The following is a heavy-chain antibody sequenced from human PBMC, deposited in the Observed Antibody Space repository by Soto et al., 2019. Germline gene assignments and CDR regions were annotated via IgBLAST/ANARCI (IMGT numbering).Heavy chain of an antibody. J-gene: IGHJ5*02. V-gene: IGHV4-39*01. CDR3: ATSNWFDP. Sequence: QLQLQESGPGLVKPSETLSLTCTVSGGSISSRGYYWGWIRQPPGKGLEWIGTIYYSGSTYYNPSINSRVTIAVDTSKNQFSLKLSAVAAAASAVYYCATSNWFDPWGQGTLVTVSS. CDR1: GGSISSRGYY. CDR2: IYYSGST.